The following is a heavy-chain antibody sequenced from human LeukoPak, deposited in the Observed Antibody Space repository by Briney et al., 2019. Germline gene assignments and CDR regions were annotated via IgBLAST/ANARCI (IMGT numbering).Heavy chain of an antibody. CDR2: IKQDGSEK. CDR3: ASLVGLRFLEWLSPLDY. D-gene: IGHD3-3*01. J-gene: IGHJ4*02. Sequence: SGGSLRLSCAASGFTFSSYWMSWVRQAPGKGLEWVANIKQDGSEKYYVDSVKGRFTISRDNAKNSLYQQMNSLRAEDTAVYYCASLVGLRFLEWLSPLDYWGQGTLVTVSS. V-gene: IGHV3-7*01. CDR1: GFTFSSYW.